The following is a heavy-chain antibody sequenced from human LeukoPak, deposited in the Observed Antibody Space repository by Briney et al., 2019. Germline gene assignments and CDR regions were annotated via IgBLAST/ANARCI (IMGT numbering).Heavy chain of an antibody. CDR3: AREGEGSGYENYYFDY. Sequence: PSETLSLTCIVSGGSISRYYWSWVRQPPGKGLEWIGYIYYGGNANYNPSLKGRVTISGGKSMNQFSLKLSSVTAADTAVDYCAREGEGSGYENYYFDYWGQGILVTVSS. D-gene: IGHD5-12*01. J-gene: IGHJ4*02. CDR2: IYYGGNA. CDR1: GGSISRYY. V-gene: IGHV4-59*01.